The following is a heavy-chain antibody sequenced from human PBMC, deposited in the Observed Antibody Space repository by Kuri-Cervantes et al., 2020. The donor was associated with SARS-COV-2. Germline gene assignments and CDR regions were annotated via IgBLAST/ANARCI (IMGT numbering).Heavy chain of an antibody. D-gene: IGHD2-21*02. CDR2: IWYDGSNK. Sequence: GESLKISCAASGFTFSSYGMHWVRQAPGKGLEWVAVIWYDGSNKYHADSVKGRFTISRDNSKNTLYLQMNSLRAEDTAVYYCARDPGGDLLFQYYYGMDVWGQGTTVTVSS. J-gene: IGHJ6*02. V-gene: IGHV3-33*01. CDR1: GFTFSSYG. CDR3: ARDPGGDLLFQYYYGMDV.